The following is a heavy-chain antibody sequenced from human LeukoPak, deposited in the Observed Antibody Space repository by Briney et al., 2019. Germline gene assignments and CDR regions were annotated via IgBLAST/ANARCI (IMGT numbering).Heavy chain of an antibody. Sequence: SVKVSCKASGGTFSSYAMSWVRQAPGQGLEWMGGIIPIFGTANYAQKFQGRVTITADKSTSTAYMELSSLRSEDTAVYYCARGLGYYGSGTLNYYYYYYMDVWGKGTTVTVSS. CDR3: ARGLGYYGSGTLNYYYYYYMDV. CDR1: GGTFSSYA. V-gene: IGHV1-69*06. CDR2: IIPIFGTA. J-gene: IGHJ6*03. D-gene: IGHD3-10*01.